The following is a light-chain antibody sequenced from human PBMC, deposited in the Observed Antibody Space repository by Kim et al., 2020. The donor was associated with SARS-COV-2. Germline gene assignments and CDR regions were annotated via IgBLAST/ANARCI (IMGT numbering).Light chain of an antibody. J-gene: IGKJ2*03. CDR3: QQSYSTPYS. CDR1: RSISFH. CDR2: AAS. Sequence: GDRVTITCRASRSISFHLNWYQQKPGKAPELLIYAASSLQSGVPSTFSGSGSGTEFTLTITSLQPEDFATYYCQQSYSTPYSFGQGTKREI. V-gene: IGKV1-39*01.